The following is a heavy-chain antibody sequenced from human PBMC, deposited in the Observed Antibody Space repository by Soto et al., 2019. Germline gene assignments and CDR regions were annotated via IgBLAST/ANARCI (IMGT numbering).Heavy chain of an antibody. CDR1: GFTFSDHY. D-gene: IGHD2-2*01. J-gene: IGHJ3*02. CDR2: SRNKANRHTT. V-gene: IGHV3-72*01. Sequence: EVLLVESGGGLVQPGESLRLSCAVSGFTFSDHYMDWVRQVPGKGLQWVARSRNKANRHTTEYAASVRGRFTISRDDSKNSLYLQMDSLKTDDTAVYYCVRGYQGFDTWGQGTMVTVSS. CDR3: VRGYQGFDT.